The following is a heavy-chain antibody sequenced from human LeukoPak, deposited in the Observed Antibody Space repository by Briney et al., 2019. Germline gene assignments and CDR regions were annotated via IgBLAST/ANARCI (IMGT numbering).Heavy chain of an antibody. J-gene: IGHJ5*02. Sequence: GGSLRLSCAASGFTFSNYAMSWVRQAPGKGLEWVPANRGSGGTTYYADSVEGRFTISRDNSMNTLYLQMNSLRAEETAVFYCARGDCSSTSCSSTPKNWFDPWGQGTLVSVSS. V-gene: IGHV3-23*01. D-gene: IGHD2-2*01. CDR3: ARGDCSSTSCSSTPKNWFDP. CDR1: GFTFSNYA. CDR2: NRGSGGTT.